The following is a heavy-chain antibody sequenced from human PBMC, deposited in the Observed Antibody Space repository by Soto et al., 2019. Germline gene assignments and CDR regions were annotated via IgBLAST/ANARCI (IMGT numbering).Heavy chain of an antibody. D-gene: IGHD5-12*01. CDR1: GGSISSYY. J-gene: IGHJ4*02. CDR3: ARGGRREMATITGPFDY. Sequence: QVQLQESGPGLVKPSETLSLTCTVSGGSISSYYWSWIRQPPGKGLEWIGYIYYSGSTNYNPSLKSRVTISVDTSKNQFSLKLSSVTAADTAVYYCARGGRREMATITGPFDYWGQGTLVTVSS. V-gene: IGHV4-59*01. CDR2: IYYSGST.